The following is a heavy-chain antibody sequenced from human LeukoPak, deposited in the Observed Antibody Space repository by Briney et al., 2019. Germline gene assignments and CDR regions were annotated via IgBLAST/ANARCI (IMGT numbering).Heavy chain of an antibody. J-gene: IGHJ5*02. Sequence: PGGSLRLSCAASGFTFSSYAMHWVRQAPGKGLEWVAVISYDGSNKYYADSVKGRFTISRDNSKNTLYLQMNSLRAEDTAVYYCARQRTAAGLDPWGQGTLVTVSS. CDR3: ARQRTAAGLDP. V-gene: IGHV3-30*04. CDR1: GFTFSSYA. D-gene: IGHD6-13*01. CDR2: ISYDGSNK.